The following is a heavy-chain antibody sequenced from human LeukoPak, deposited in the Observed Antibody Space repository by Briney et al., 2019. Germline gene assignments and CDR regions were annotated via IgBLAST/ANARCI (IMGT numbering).Heavy chain of an antibody. D-gene: IGHD2-2*01. J-gene: IGHJ5*02. CDR1: GGSFSGYY. CDR2: INHSGST. V-gene: IGHV4-34*01. CDR3: ARGRDIVVVRVWFDP. Sequence: PSETLSLTCAVYGGSFSGYYWSWLRQPPGKGLEWIGEINHSGSTNYNPSLKSRVTISVDTSKNQFSLKLSSVTAADTAVYYCARGRDIVVVRVWFDPWGQGTLVTVSS.